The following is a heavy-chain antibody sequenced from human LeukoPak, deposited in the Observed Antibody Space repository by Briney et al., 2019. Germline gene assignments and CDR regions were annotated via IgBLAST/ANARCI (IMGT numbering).Heavy chain of an antibody. J-gene: IGHJ4*02. D-gene: IGHD6-19*01. CDR3: ATKQWLAPPPDS. Sequence: GGSLRLSCAASGFTFSKYWMLWVRQAPGKGLESVSRINTDGTVTTYADSVKGRFTVSRDNADNTMFAQMNSVRDEDTAVYYCATKQWLAPPPDSWGQGTPVTVSS. CDR2: INTDGTVT. V-gene: IGHV3-74*01. CDR1: GFTFSKYW.